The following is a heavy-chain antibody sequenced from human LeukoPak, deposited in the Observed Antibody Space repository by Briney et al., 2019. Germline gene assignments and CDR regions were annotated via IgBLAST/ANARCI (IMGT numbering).Heavy chain of an antibody. J-gene: IGHJ4*02. D-gene: IGHD1-26*01. V-gene: IGHV3-30*03. CDR2: ISYDGSNK. CDR3: ARWELLDY. CDR1: GFTFSSYS. Sequence: GGSLRLSCAASGFTFSSYSMNWVRQAPGKGLEWVAVISYDGSNKYYADSVKGRFTISRDNSKNTLYLQMNSLRAEDTAVYYCARWELLDYWGQGTLVTVSS.